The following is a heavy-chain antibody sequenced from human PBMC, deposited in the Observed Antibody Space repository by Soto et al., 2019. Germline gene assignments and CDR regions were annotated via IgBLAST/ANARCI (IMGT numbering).Heavy chain of an antibody. D-gene: IGHD3-16*02. CDR1: GGSISSGGYY. J-gene: IGHJ6*03. CDR2: IYYSGST. CDR3: ARAYYDYIWGSYPYYYYYYKDV. Sequence: SETLSLTCTVSGGSISSGGYYWSWIGQHPGKGLEWIGYIYYSGSTYYNPSLKSRVTISVDTSKNQFSLKLSSVTAADTAVYYCARAYYDYIWGSYPYYYYYYKDVWGKGTTVTVSS. V-gene: IGHV4-31*03.